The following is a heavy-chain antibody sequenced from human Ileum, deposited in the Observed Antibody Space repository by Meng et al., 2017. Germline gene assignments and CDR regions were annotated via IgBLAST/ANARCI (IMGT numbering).Heavy chain of an antibody. CDR1: GDSVSSNSAA. D-gene: IGHD1-26*01. V-gene: IGHV6-1*01. CDR2: TYYRSKWYN. Sequence: QVPLQKSGPGLLKPSHTLSRTRAISGDSVSSNSAAWIWIRQSPSGGLEWLGRTYYRSKWYNDYAVSVKSRITINPDTSKNQFSLRLNSVTPEDTALYYCAKDGTSGCYLGLYYWGQGTLVTVSS. CDR3: AKDGTSGCYLGLYY. J-gene: IGHJ4*02.